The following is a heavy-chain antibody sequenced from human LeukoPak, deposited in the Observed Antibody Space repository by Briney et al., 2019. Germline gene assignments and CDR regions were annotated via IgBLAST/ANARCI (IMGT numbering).Heavy chain of an antibody. Sequence: VASVKVSCKASGYTFTSYAMNWVRQAPGQGLEWMGWINTNTGNPTYAQGFTGRFVFSLDTSVSTAYLQISSLKAEVTAVYYCARRVKGHAFDIWGQGTMVTVSS. J-gene: IGHJ3*02. V-gene: IGHV7-4-1*02. CDR3: ARRVKGHAFDI. CDR1: GYTFTSYA. CDR2: INTNTGNP. D-gene: IGHD2-21*01.